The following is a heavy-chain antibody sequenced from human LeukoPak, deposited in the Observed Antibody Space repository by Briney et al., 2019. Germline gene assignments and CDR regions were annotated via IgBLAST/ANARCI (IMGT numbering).Heavy chain of an antibody. CDR3: ARDVRGGYYFDY. V-gene: IGHV4-59*01. CDR2: IYYSGST. CDR1: GGSISSYY. D-gene: IGHD3-10*02. J-gene: IGHJ4*02. Sequence: SETLSLTCTVSGGSISSYYWSWLRQPPGKGLEWIGYIYYSGSTNYNPSLKSRVTISVDTSKNQFSLKLSSVTAADTAVYYCARDVRGGYYFDYWGQGTLVTVSS.